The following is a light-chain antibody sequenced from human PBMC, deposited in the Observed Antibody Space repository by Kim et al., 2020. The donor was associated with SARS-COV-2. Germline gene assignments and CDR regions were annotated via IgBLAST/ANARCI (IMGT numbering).Light chain of an antibody. Sequence: PASISCRSSQSLLHSNGYNYLDWYLQKPGQSPQLLIYLGYNRASGVPDRFSGSGSGTDFTLKISRVEAEDVGVYYCMQALQTPPTFGQGTKVDIK. CDR2: LGY. CDR3: MQALQTPPT. J-gene: IGKJ1*01. CDR1: QSLLHSNGYNY. V-gene: IGKV2-28*01.